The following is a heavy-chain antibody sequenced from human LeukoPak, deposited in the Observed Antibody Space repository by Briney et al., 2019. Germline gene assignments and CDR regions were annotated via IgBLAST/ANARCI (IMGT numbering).Heavy chain of an antibody. V-gene: IGHV5-51*01. CDR3: ARWVTADRGKKDAFDV. D-gene: IGHD2-21*02. CDR2: ISPADSDT. Sequence: GESLKISCKASGYSFTTYWIGWVRQMPGKGLEWMGIISPADSDTRYSPSFQGQVTVSADKSISTAYPQWSSLKASDTAMYYCARWVTADRGKKDAFDVWGQGTMVTVSS. J-gene: IGHJ3*01. CDR1: GYSFTTYW.